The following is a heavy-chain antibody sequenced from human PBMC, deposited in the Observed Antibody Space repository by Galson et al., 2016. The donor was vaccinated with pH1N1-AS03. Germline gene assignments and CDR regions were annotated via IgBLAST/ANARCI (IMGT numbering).Heavy chain of an antibody. J-gene: IGHJ6*02. D-gene: IGHD2-2*01. Sequence: SLRLSCAVSGFTFGSHWMSWVRQAPGKGLEWVANINKDGNVKYYVDSVKGRFAISRDNAKNSLYLQMNSLRAEDTAVYYCARDRTVVAASIIYYYGMDVWGQGTTVTVSS. CDR2: INKDGNVK. V-gene: IGHV3-7*03. CDR1: GFTFGSHW. CDR3: ARDRTVVAASIIYYYGMDV.